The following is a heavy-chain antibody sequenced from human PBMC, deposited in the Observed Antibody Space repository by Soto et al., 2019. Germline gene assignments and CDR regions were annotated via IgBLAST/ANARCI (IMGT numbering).Heavy chain of an antibody. CDR1: GFTFSGYS. J-gene: IGHJ6*03. Sequence: PGGSLRLSWAASGFTFSGYSLSWVRQAPGKGLEWVSYISTSSSTIYYRDSVKGRFTISRDDANHSLDLQMNSLRAEDTAVYYCARVASGPSYYYYYMDVWGKGTSVTVSS. D-gene: IGHD3-10*01. CDR2: ISTSSSTI. CDR3: ARVASGPSYYYYYMDV. V-gene: IGHV3-48*01.